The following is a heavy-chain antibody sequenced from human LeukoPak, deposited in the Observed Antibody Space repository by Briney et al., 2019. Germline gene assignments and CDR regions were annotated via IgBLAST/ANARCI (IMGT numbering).Heavy chain of an antibody. D-gene: IGHD2-15*01. CDR1: GFTVSSNS. Sequence: GGSLRLSCAASGFTVSSNSMSWVRQAPGKGLEWVSVIYSGGNTFDADSVKGRFTISRDNSKNTLYLQMNSLRAEDTAVYYCARDKNGGNPDGMDVWGQGTTVTVSS. J-gene: IGHJ6*02. V-gene: IGHV3-53*01. CDR3: ARDKNGGNPDGMDV. CDR2: IYSGGNT.